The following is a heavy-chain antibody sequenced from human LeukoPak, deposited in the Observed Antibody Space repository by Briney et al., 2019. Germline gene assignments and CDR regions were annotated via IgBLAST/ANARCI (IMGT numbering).Heavy chain of an antibody. Sequence: SETLSLTCTVSGGSISSYYWSWIRQPPGKGLEWIGSIYHSGSTYYNPSLKSRVTISVDTSKNQFSLKLSSVTAADTAVYYCASGSYLTFDYWGQGTLVTVSS. J-gene: IGHJ4*02. V-gene: IGHV4-59*08. D-gene: IGHD1-26*01. CDR2: IYHSGST. CDR1: GGSISSYY. CDR3: ASGSYLTFDY.